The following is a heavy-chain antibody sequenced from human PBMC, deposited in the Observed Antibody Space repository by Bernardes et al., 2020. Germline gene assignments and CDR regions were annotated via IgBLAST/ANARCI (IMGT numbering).Heavy chain of an antibody. J-gene: IGHJ3*02. CDR2: ISHDRSSK. CDR3: VKPHYDTLTFDI. CDR1: GFPFRNYG. V-gene: IGHV3-30*18. Sequence: GSLRLSYAASGFPFRNYGMHWVRRAPGKGLEWVALISHDRSSKSYADSVKGRFTISRDNFKNTLYLQMNSLRVEDTAVYYCVKPHYDTLTFDIWGQGTMVTVSS. D-gene: IGHD3-16*01.